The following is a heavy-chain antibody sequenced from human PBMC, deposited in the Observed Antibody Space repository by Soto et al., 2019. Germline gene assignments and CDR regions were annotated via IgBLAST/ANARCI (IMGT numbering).Heavy chain of an antibody. CDR1: GYSFTDYH. J-gene: IGHJ6*02. D-gene: IGHD2-8*01. CDR3: ARGDSTDCSNGVCSFFYNHDMDV. CDR2: INPKSGGT. V-gene: IGHV1-2*04. Sequence: QVQLVQSGAEVKKPGASVKVSCKASGYSFTDYHIHWVRQAPGQGLEWLGRINPKSGGTSTAQKFQGWVTMTTDTSISTASMELTRLTSDDTAIYYCARGDSTDCSNGVCSFFYNHDMDVWVQGTTVTVSS.